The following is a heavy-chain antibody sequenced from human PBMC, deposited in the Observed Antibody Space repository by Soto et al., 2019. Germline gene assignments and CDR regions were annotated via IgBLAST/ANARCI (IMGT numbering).Heavy chain of an antibody. CDR2: ITSSSSHI. V-gene: IGHV3-21*01. J-gene: IGHJ6*02. CDR1: GFTLTSYT. CDR3: VRERGLSSFYGMDV. Sequence: GGSLRLSCAASGFTLTSYTMNWVRQASGKGLEWVSSITSSSSHIYYADSVKGRFTISRDNAGNSLYLQMNSLRAEDSAVYYCVRERGLSSFYGMDVWGQGTPVTVYS. D-gene: IGHD3-10*01.